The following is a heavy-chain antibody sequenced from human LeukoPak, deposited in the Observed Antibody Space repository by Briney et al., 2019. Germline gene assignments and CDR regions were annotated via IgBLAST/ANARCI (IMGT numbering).Heavy chain of an antibody. J-gene: IGHJ6*02. V-gene: IGHV3-74*01. CDR1: RFTLSSYW. Sequence: PGGSLRLSCVASRFTLSSYWMNWVRQAPGKGLVWVARTNSDGSYTDYADSVKGRFIISRDNAKNTLYLQMNSLRAEDTAMYFCARECCIGTSCSRGMDVWGQGTTVTVSS. CDR2: TNSDGSYT. CDR3: ARECCIGTSCSRGMDV. D-gene: IGHD2-2*01.